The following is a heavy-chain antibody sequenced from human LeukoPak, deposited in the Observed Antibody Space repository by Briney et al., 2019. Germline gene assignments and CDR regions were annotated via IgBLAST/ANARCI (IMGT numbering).Heavy chain of an antibody. J-gene: IGHJ1*01. D-gene: IGHD3-10*01. CDR3: AKAATFFQGDIIIFRSNAEYFQH. V-gene: IGHV3-23*01. Sequence: PGGSLRLSCAASGFTFSSYAMSWVRQAPGKGLEWVSAISGSGGSTYYADSVKGRFTISRDNSKNTLYLQMNSLRAEDTAVYYCAKAATFFQGDIIIFRSNAEYFQHWGQGTLVTVSS. CDR2: ISGSGGST. CDR1: GFTFSSYA.